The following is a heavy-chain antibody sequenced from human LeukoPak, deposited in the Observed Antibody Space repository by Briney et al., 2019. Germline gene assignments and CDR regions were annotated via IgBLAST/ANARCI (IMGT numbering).Heavy chain of an antibody. D-gene: IGHD3-16*01. CDR3: TPGGKNYVN. V-gene: IGHV3-15*07. Sequence: GGSLRLSCAASGFSFSNTWMNWVRLAPGKGLEWVGRVKSKSDGGTADYAAPVKGRFTISRDDSKSTLYVQMSSLKIEDTALYNCTPGGKNYVNWGQETLVPVSS. CDR2: VKSKSDGGTA. J-gene: IGHJ4*02. CDR1: GFSFSNTW.